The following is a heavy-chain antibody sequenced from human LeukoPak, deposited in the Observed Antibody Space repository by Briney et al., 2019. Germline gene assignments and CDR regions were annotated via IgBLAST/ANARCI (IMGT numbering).Heavy chain of an antibody. CDR3: ARDPWTMTTVTTSWFDP. CDR1: GYTFTSYD. Sequence: GASVKVSCKTSGYTFTSYDINWVRQATGQGLEWMGWMNPNSGNTGYAQKFQGRVTMTRNTSISTAYMELSSLRSEDTAVYYCARDPWTMTTVTTSWFDPWGQGTLVTVSS. D-gene: IGHD4-17*01. CDR2: MNPNSGNT. V-gene: IGHV1-8*01. J-gene: IGHJ5*02.